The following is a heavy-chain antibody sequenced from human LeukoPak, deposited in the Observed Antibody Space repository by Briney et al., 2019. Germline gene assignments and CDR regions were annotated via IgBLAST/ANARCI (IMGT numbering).Heavy chain of an antibody. Sequence: ASVKVSCKASGYTLTGYYMHWVRQAPGQGLEWMGWINPNSGGTNYAQKFQGRVTMTRDTSISTAYMELSRLRSDDTAVYYCARVAAAGNDAFDIWDQGTMVTVSS. CDR1: GYTLTGYY. D-gene: IGHD6-13*01. J-gene: IGHJ3*02. CDR2: INPNSGGT. CDR3: ARVAAAGNDAFDI. V-gene: IGHV1-2*02.